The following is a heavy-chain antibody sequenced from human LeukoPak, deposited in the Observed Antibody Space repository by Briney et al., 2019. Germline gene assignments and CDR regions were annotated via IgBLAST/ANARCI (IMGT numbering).Heavy chain of an antibody. V-gene: IGHV4-31*03. CDR2: IYYSGST. Sequence: SETLSLTCTVSGGSISSGGYYWSWIRQHPGKGLEWIGYIYYSGSTYYNPSLKSRVTISVDTSKNQFSLKLSSVTAADTAVYYCARADSSGYSLFDYWGQGTLDTVSS. J-gene: IGHJ4*02. CDR3: ARADSSGYSLFDY. D-gene: IGHD3-22*01. CDR1: GGSISSGGYY.